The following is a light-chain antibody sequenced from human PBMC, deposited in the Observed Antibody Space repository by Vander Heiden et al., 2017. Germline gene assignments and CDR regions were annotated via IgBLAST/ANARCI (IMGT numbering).Light chain of an antibody. CDR3: MQALQTPGT. J-gene: IGKJ1*01. V-gene: IGKV2-28*01. CDR1: QSLLHSNGYNY. CDR2: LGT. Sequence: DIVMTQSPLALPVTPGEPASISCRFSQSLLHSNGYNYLDWYLQKPGQSPQLLIYLGTNRASGVPERFSGSGSGTDFTLKISRVEAEDVGVYYCMQALQTPGTFGQGTKVEIK.